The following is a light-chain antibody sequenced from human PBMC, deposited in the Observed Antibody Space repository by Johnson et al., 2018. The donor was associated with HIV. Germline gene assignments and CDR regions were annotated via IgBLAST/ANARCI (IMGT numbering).Light chain of an antibody. CDR3: GTWDSSLTGG. J-gene: IGLJ1*01. Sequence: QSVLTQPPSVSAAPGQKVTISCSGSNSNIGNNYVSWYQQIPGTAPKLLIYDNNKRPSGIPDRFSGPKSGTSATLGITGLQTGDEADYYCGTWDSSLTGGFGTGTKVTVL. CDR2: DNN. CDR1: NSNIGNNY. V-gene: IGLV1-51*01.